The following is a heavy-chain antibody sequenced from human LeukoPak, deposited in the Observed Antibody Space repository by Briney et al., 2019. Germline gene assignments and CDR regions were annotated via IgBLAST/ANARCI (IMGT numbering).Heavy chain of an antibody. CDR1: GDSVSSNSAA. CDR2: TYYRSKWYN. CDR3: ARAKYSSSSGQVAHFDY. V-gene: IGHV6-1*01. Sequence: SQTLSFTCAISGDSVSSNSAAWNWIRQSPSRGLEWLGRTYYRSKWYNDYAVSVKSRITINPDTSKNQFSLQLNSVTPEDTAVYYCARAKYSSSSGQVAHFDYWGQGTLVTVSS. J-gene: IGHJ4*02. D-gene: IGHD6-6*01.